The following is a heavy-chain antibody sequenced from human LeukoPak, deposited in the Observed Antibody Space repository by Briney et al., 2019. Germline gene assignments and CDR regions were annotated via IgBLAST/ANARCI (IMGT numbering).Heavy chain of an antibody. CDR2: IDPSGGSR. CDR1: GYTFTRYY. V-gene: IGHV1-46*01. J-gene: IGHJ4*02. Sequence: GASVKVSCEASGYTFTRYYIHWVRQAPGQGLEWMGIIDPSGGSRSYAQKFQGRVTITRDTSTSTVYMELSSLRSEDTAVYYCARDKSGTTQGDSDYWGQGTLVTVSS. D-gene: IGHD1-1*01. CDR3: ARDKSGTTQGDSDY.